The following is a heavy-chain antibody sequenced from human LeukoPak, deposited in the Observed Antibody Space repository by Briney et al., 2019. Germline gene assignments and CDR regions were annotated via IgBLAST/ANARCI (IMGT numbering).Heavy chain of an antibody. D-gene: IGHD6-25*01. J-gene: IGHJ4*02. CDR1: GGSFSHYY. CDR3: SRGSDESKTGDY. CDR2: IHPGGST. V-gene: IGHV4-34*01. Sequence: PSETLSLTCAIYGGSFSHYYWSWIRQPPGRGLEWVGEIHPGGSTSFNPSLESRVSISKDTSKNQFSLKLTSVTAADTAVYYCSRGSDESKTGDYWGQGTLVTVSS.